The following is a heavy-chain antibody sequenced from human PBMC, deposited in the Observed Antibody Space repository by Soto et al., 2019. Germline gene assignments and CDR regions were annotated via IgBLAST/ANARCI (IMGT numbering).Heavy chain of an antibody. J-gene: IGHJ6*02. CDR2: IYDSGST. CDR1: GDSINNYY. Sequence: SETLSLTCTVSGDSINNYYWTWIRQPPGKGLEWIGYIYDSGSTSYDPSLKSRLTISVDTSKNQFSLKLKSVTAADTAVYYCARGTKYYYQGMDVWGQGTTVTVSS. V-gene: IGHV4-59*01. CDR3: ARGTKYYYQGMDV.